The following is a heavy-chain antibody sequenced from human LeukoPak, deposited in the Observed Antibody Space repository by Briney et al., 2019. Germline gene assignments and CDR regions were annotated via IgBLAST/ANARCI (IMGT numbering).Heavy chain of an antibody. V-gene: IGHV1-46*01. D-gene: IGHD6-13*01. CDR1: GYTFTSYY. CDR2: INPSGGST. CDR3: ARALAAAAGRRAAMMGD. J-gene: IGHJ4*02. Sequence: ASVKVSCKASGYTFTSYYTHWVRQAPGQGLEWMGIINPSGGSTSYVQKFQGRVTMTRDMSTSTVYMELSSLRSEDTAVYYCARALAAAAGRRAAMMGDWGQGTPVTVSS.